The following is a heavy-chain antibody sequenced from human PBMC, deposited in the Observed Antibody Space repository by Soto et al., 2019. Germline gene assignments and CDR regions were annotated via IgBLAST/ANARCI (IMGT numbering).Heavy chain of an antibody. CDR3: ARDGGGGYGAHFDY. CDR2: IWYDGSNK. J-gene: IGHJ4*02. D-gene: IGHD5-12*01. CDR1: GFTFSSYG. V-gene: IGHV3-33*01. Sequence: QVQLVESGGGVVQPGRSLRLSCAASGFTFSSYGMHWVRQAPGKGLEWVAVIWYDGSNKYYADSVKGRFTIYRDNSKNTLYLQMNSLRAEVTAVYYCARDGGGGYGAHFDYWGQGTLVTVSS.